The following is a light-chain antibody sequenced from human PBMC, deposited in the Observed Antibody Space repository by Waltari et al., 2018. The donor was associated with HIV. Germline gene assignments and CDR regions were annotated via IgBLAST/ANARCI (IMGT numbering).Light chain of an antibody. Sequence: QSVLTQPPSASGTPGQRVTISCSGSSSNIGSNYVYWYKQLPGTAPKLLIYRNNERPSGGPDRCSGSKSCTSASLAISGLRSEDEADYYCAAWDDSLSGVVFGGGTKLTVL. CDR1: SSNIGSNY. CDR2: RNN. V-gene: IGLV1-47*01. CDR3: AAWDDSLSGVV. J-gene: IGLJ2*01.